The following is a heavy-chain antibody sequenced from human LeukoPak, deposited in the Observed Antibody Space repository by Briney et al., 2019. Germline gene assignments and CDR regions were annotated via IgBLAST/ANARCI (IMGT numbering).Heavy chain of an antibody. Sequence: SETLSLTCTVSGGSISSSSYYWGWIRQPPGMGLEWIGSIYYTGNTYYNASLKSQVSISIDTSKNQFSLKLTSVTAADTAVYYCARQTGSGLFILPGGQGTLVTVSS. V-gene: IGHV4-39*01. J-gene: IGHJ4*02. CDR1: GGSISSSSYY. D-gene: IGHD3/OR15-3a*01. CDR2: IYYTGNT. CDR3: ARQTGSGLFILP.